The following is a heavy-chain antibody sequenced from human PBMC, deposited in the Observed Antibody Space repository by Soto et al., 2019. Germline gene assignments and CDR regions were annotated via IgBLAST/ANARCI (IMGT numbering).Heavy chain of an antibody. J-gene: IGHJ4*02. CDR2: IKQDGSEK. D-gene: IGHD3-10*01. CDR1: GFTFSSYW. V-gene: IGHV3-7*05. CDR3: ARDQVTMVRGVIQTSRFDY. Sequence: GGSLRLSCAASGFTFSSYWMSWVRQAPGKGLEWVVNIKQDGSEKYYVDSVKGRFTISRDNAKNSLYLQMNSLRAEDTAVYYCARDQVTMVRGVIQTSRFDYWGQGTLVTVSS.